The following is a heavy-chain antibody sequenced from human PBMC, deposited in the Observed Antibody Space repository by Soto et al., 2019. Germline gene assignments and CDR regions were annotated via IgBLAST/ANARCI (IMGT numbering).Heavy chain of an antibody. V-gene: IGHV3-73*01. J-gene: IGHJ4*02. D-gene: IGHD2-15*01. CDR2: IRSNGRT. CDR1: GFTFSASA. CDR3: ARLDCSGGSCYPYYFEH. Sequence: VGSLRLSCAASGFTFSASAMHWVRQASGKGLEWVGRIRSNGRTAYAASMQGRFTISRDDSKKTAYLQLNSLKTDDTAVYYCARLDCSGGSCYPYYFEHWGQGALATV.